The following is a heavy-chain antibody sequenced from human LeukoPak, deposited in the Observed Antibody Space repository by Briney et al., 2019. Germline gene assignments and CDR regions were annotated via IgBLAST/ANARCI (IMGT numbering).Heavy chain of an antibody. J-gene: IGHJ6*04. CDR3: ARGGEVGSQDRVYYYEMDV. V-gene: IGHV1-18*01. CDR1: GYTFTDYG. D-gene: IGHD3-10*01. Sequence: ASVKVSCKGSGYTFTDYGITWVREGPGQGLEWMGWISAYNGNTNYAQKFQGRVTMTTDTSTSTAYMELRGLRSNDTDVYYRARGGEVGSQDRVYYYEMDVWGEGTTVTVSS. CDR2: ISAYNGNT.